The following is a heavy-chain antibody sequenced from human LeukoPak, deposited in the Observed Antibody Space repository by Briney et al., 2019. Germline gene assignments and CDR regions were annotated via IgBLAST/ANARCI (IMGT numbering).Heavy chain of an antibody. CDR1: GGSFSGYY. CDR3: ARDGARVIDSSGVCDY. Sequence: PSETLSLTCAVYGGSFSGYYWSWIRQPPGKGLEWIGEINHSGSTNYNPSLKSRVTISVDTSKNQFSLKLSSVTAADTAVYYCARDGARVIDSSGVCDYWGQGTLVTVSS. CDR2: INHSGST. D-gene: IGHD3-22*01. J-gene: IGHJ4*02. V-gene: IGHV4-34*01.